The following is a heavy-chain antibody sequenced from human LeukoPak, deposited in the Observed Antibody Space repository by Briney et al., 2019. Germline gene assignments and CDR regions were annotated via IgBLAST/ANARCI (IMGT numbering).Heavy chain of an antibody. D-gene: IGHD6-13*01. J-gene: IGHJ4*02. CDR3: ARTYSSSDEFDY. Sequence: ASVKVSCTASGYTFTSYYIHWVRQAPGQGLEWMGIINPSGGSTTYAQKFQGRVAMTRDTSTSRVYMEVSSLRSEDTAVYYCARTYSSSDEFDYWGQGTLVTVSS. V-gene: IGHV1-46*01. CDR2: INPSGGST. CDR1: GYTFTSYY.